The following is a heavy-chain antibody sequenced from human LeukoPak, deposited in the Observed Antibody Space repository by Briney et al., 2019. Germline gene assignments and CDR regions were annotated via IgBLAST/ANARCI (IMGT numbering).Heavy chain of an antibody. D-gene: IGHD3-22*01. Sequence: SETLSLTCTVSSGSVSSGRYYWTWIRQPPGKGLEYIGYIYYSGSTNYNPSLKSRVTISVDTSKNQFSLKLSSVTAADTAVYYCARAGGYVYYYYGMDVWGQGTTVTVSS. CDR2: IYYSGST. CDR1: SGSVSSGRYY. CDR3: ARAGGYVYYYYGMDV. V-gene: IGHV4-61*01. J-gene: IGHJ6*02.